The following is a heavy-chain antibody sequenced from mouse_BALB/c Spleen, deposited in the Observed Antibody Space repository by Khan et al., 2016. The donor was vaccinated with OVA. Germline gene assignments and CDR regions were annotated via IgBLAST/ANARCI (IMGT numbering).Heavy chain of an antibody. D-gene: IGHD1-1*01. V-gene: IGHV1-69*02. Sequence: QVQLQQSGAELVKPGASVKLSCKASGYPLSSYWLHWVKQRPGQGLEWIGEIDPSDSFTNYNQKFKDKATLTIDKSSSTPYMQLSSLTSEHSAVYYVARSVHYGSSNCFAYWGQWTLVTVCA. CDR2: IDPSDSFT. CDR3: ARSVHYGSSNCFAY. CDR1: GYPLSSYW. J-gene: IGHJ3*01.